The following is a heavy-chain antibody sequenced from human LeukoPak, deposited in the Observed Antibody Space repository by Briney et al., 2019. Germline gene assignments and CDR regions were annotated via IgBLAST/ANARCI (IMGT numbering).Heavy chain of an antibody. V-gene: IGHV4-39*07. CDR2: FHHSGST. D-gene: IGHD3-9*01. CDR1: GVSISSSNSY. CDR3: ARGFWSRYFDY. Sequence: SETLSLTCTVSGVSISSSNSYWGWIRQPPGKGLEWIGTFHHSGSTDYNPSLKSRVTISVDTTKNQFSLNVRSLTAADTAVYYCARGFWSRYFDYWGQGALVTVSS. J-gene: IGHJ4*02.